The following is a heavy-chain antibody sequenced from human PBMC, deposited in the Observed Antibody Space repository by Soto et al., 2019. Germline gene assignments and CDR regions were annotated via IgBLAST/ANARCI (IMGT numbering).Heavy chain of an antibody. CDR1: GFSLSNARMG. Sequence: QVTLKESGPVLVKPTETLTLTCTVSGFSLSNARMGVSWIRQPPAMALEWLAHIFSNDEKSYSTSLKSRLTNSKDTPKSQVVHTMTNMDPVDTATYYCARVFGSWPFDLWGHGTLVTVSS. D-gene: IGHD1-26*01. CDR3: ARVFGSWPFDL. V-gene: IGHV2-26*01. CDR2: IFSNDEK. J-gene: IGHJ2*01.